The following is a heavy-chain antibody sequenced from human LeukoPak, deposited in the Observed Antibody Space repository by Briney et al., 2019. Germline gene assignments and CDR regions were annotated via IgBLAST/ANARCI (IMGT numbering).Heavy chain of an antibody. D-gene: IGHD6-13*01. CDR2: IWYDGSNK. Sequence: GGSLRLSCAASGFIFSNYAMSWVRQAPGKGLEWVAVIWYDGSNKYYADSVKGRFTISRDNSKNTLYLQMNSLRAEDTAVYYCAREPSSSWYLYYYYYMDVWGKGTTVTVSS. CDR1: GFIFSNYA. CDR3: AREPSSSWYLYYYYYMDV. J-gene: IGHJ6*03. V-gene: IGHV3-33*08.